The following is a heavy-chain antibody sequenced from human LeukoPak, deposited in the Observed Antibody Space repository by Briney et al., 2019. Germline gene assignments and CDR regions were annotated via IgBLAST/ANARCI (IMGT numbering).Heavy chain of an antibody. CDR1: GGSISSGGYY. CDR3: ARGSSSSPHYYCYMDV. J-gene: IGHJ6*03. Sequence: TLSLSCTVSGGSISSGGYYWSWVRQHAGKWLEWIGYIYYSGSIYYNPSLKRRVTISVDTSKNQFSLKLSSVTAADTAVYYCARGSSSSPHYYCYMDVWGKGTTVTVSS. CDR2: IYYSGSI. D-gene: IGHD6-6*01. V-gene: IGHV4-31*03.